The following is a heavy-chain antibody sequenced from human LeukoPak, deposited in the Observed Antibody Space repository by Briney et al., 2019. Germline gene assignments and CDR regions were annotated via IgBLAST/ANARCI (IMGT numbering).Heavy chain of an antibody. V-gene: IGHV4-34*01. Sequence: SETLSLTCAVYGGSFSGYYWSWIRQPPGKGLEWIGEINHSGSTNYNPSLKSRVTISVDTSKNQFSLKLSSVTAADTAVYYCARGPRITMVRGVKRMTNFDPWGQGTLVTVSS. D-gene: IGHD3-10*01. CDR1: GGSFSGYY. CDR2: INHSGST. CDR3: ARGPRITMVRGVKRMTNFDP. J-gene: IGHJ5*02.